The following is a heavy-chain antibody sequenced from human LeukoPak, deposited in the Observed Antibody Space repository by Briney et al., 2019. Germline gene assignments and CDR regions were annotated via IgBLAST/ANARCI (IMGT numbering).Heavy chain of an antibody. CDR2: INHSGST. CDR1: GGSFSGYY. J-gene: IGHJ4*02. D-gene: IGHD6-25*01. V-gene: IGHV4-34*01. Sequence: SETLSLTCAVYGGSFSGYYWSWIRQPPGKGLEWIGEINHSGSTNYNPSLKSRVTISVDTSKNQFSLKLSSVTAADTAVYYCAAGRAGGYSSGWPFDYWGQGTLVTVSS. CDR3: AAGRAGGYSSGWPFDY.